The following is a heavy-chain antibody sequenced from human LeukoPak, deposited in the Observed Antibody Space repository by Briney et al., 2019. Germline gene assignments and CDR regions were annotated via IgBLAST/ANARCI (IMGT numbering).Heavy chain of an antibody. V-gene: IGHV3-23*01. D-gene: IGHD2-21*02. CDR1: GFTFSTYA. CDR3: AQGGHDFNPFYY. CDR2: IKGGGGDP. J-gene: IGHJ4*02. Sequence: GGSLRLSCAASGFTFSTYAMGWVRQAPGEGLEWVSSIKGGGGDPFYADSVRGRFTISRDKSKNTLYLQLNSLRPEDTAVYFCAQGGHDFNPFYYWGQGTPVTVSS.